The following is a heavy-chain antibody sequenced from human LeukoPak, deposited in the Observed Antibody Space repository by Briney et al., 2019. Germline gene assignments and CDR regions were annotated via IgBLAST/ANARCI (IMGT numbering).Heavy chain of an antibody. J-gene: IGHJ3*02. Sequence: GGSLRLSCAASGFTFSSYSMNWVRQAPGKGREGVSSISSSSSYIYYADSVKGRFTISRENAQNSLYLQMNSLRAEDTAVYYCARISLDAFDIWGQGTMVTVSS. CDR2: ISSSSSYI. CDR1: GFTFSSYS. V-gene: IGHV3-21*01. D-gene: IGHD2-15*01. CDR3: ARISLDAFDI.